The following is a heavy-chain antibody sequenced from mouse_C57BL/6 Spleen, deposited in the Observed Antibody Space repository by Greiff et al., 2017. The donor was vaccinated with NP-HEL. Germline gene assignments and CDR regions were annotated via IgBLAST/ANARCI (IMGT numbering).Heavy chain of an antibody. Sequence: QVQLQQPGAELVKPGASVKMSCKASGYTFTSYWITWVKQRPGQGLEWIGDVYPGSGSTNYNEKFKSKATLTVDTSSSTAYMQLSSLTSEDSAVYNCASYYGYEDAMDYWGQGTSVTVSS. V-gene: IGHV1-55*01. D-gene: IGHD2-2*01. CDR2: VYPGSGST. CDR1: GYTFTSYW. CDR3: ASYYGYEDAMDY. J-gene: IGHJ4*01.